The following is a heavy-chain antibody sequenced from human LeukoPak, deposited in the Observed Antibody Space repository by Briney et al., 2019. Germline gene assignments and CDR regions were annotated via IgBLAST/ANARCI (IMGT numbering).Heavy chain of an antibody. Sequence: KVSCKASGYTFTSYWIGWVRQMPGKGLEWMGIIYPGDSDTRYSPSFQGQVTISADKSISTAYLQWSSLKASDTALYYCARLPSGGLYYMDVWGKGTTVTVSS. D-gene: IGHD3-16*01. J-gene: IGHJ6*03. CDR2: IYPGDSDT. V-gene: IGHV5-51*01. CDR1: GYTFTSYW. CDR3: ARLPSGGLYYMDV.